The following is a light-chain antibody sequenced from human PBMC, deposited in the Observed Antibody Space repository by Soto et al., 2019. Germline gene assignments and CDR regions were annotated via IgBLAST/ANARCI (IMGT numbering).Light chain of an antibody. J-gene: IGLJ1*01. CDR3: SSYRSSSTLYV. V-gene: IGLV2-14*01. CDR2: EVS. Sequence: QSSLTHPASLSGSPGQSITISCTGTSSDVGFYNYVSWYQQHPGKAPKLMIYEVSNRPSGVSNRFSGSKSGNTASLTISGLQAEDEADYYCSSYRSSSTLYVFGTGTKVTVL. CDR1: SSDVGFYNY.